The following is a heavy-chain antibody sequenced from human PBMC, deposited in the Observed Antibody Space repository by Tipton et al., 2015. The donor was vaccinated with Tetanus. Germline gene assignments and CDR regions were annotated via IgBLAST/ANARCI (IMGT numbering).Heavy chain of an antibody. V-gene: IGHV5-51*01. D-gene: IGHD2-15*01. Sequence: QSGPEVKKPGESLNISCKASGYNFATFWIGWVRQKPGKGLEWMGIIYPGASSVRYSPTFQGQVTISADKSISTAYVQWTSLQASDTAIYYCARRRSAVLGGSYHWYFDLWGRGTLVTVSS. CDR2: IYPGASSV. CDR1: GYNFATFW. CDR3: ARRRSAVLGGSYHWYFDL. J-gene: IGHJ2*01.